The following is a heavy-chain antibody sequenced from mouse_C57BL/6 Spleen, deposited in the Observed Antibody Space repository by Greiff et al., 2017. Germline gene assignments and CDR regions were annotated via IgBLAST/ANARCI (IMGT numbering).Heavy chain of an antibody. Sequence: QVQLQQPGTELVKPGASVKLSCKASGYTFTSSWMHWVKQRPGQGLEWIGNINPSNGGTNYNEKFKSKATLTVDKSSSTAYMQLSSLTSEDSAVYYCARDGNYDYYAMDYWGQGTSVTVSS. J-gene: IGHJ4*01. CDR3: ARDGNYDYYAMDY. CDR1: GYTFTSSW. V-gene: IGHV1-53*01. CDR2: INPSNGGT. D-gene: IGHD2-1*01.